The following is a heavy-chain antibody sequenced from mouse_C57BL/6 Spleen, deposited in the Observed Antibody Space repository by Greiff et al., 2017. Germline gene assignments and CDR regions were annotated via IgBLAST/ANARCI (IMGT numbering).Heavy chain of an antibody. D-gene: IGHD1-1*01. CDR2: IRNKANGYTT. Sequence: DVKLVESGGGLVQPGGSLSLSCAASGFTFTDYYMSWVRQPPGKALEWLGFIRNKANGYTTEYSASVKGRFTISRDNSQSILYLQSTALGAEESATYYCARYYGSSYWYFDVWGTGTTVTVSS. CDR1: GFTFTDYY. CDR3: ARYYGSSYWYFDV. V-gene: IGHV7-3*01. J-gene: IGHJ1*03.